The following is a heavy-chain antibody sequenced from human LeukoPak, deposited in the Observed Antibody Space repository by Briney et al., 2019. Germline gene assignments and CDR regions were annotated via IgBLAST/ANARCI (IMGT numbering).Heavy chain of an antibody. V-gene: IGHV3-7*01. J-gene: IGHJ4*02. D-gene: IGHD2-2*01. CDR2: IKQDESEK. CDR3: ARDPANQIPSYYLDY. Sequence: GGSLRLSCAASGFTFSSYWMSWVRQAPGKGLEWVANIKQDESEKYYVDSVKGRFTISRDSAKNSLYLQMNSLRAEDTAVYYCARDPANQIPSYYLDYWGQGTLVTVSS. CDR1: GFTFSSYW.